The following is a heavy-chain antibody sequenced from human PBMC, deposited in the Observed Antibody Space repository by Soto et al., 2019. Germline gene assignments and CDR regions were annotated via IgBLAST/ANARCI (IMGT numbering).Heavy chain of an antibody. V-gene: IGHV3-23*01. CDR2: ISGSVGST. Sequence: GGSLRLSCAASGFTFSSYAMSWVRQAPGKGLEWVSAISGSVGSTYYADSGKGRFTIARANYKHTLYLQMNSLRAEDTVVYYCATNQGVVILNTGFDPWGQGTLVTVSS. CDR3: ATNQGVVILNTGFDP. D-gene: IGHD3-22*01. J-gene: IGHJ5*02. CDR1: GFTFSSYA.